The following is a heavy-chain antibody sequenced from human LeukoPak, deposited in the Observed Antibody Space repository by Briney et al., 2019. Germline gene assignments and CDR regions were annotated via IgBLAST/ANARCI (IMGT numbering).Heavy chain of an antibody. CDR2: ISYDGSNK. V-gene: IGHV3-30*18. CDR1: GFTFSSYG. J-gene: IGHJ4*02. Sequence: GGSLRLSCAASGFTFSSYGIHWVRQGPGKGLEWVAYISYDGSNKYYADSVKGRFTISRDNSKNTLYLQMNSLRAEDTAVYYCAKGGRNGYNSNCLGYWGQGTLVTVSS. D-gene: IGHD5-24*01. CDR3: AKGGRNGYNSNCLGY.